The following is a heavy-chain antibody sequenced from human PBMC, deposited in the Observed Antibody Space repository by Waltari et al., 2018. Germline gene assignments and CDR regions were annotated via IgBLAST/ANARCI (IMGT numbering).Heavy chain of an antibody. CDR3: ARGSGWYRYYWRYFDY. V-gene: IGHV4-34*01. CDR2: INHSGST. Sequence: QVQLQQWGAGLLKPSETLSLTCAVYGGSFSGYYWSWIRQPPGKGLEWIGEINHSGSTNYNPSLKSRVTRSVDTSKNQFSLKLSSVTAADTAVYYCARGSGWYRYYWRYFDYWGQGTLVTVSS. J-gene: IGHJ4*02. CDR1: GGSFSGYY. D-gene: IGHD6-19*01.